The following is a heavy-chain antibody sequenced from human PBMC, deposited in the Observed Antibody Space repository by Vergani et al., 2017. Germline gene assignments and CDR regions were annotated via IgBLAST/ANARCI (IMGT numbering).Heavy chain of an antibody. J-gene: IGHJ2*01. CDR3: AKVYCSSTSCSPRYWYFDL. CDR1: GFTFSSYE. V-gene: IGHV3-48*03. Sequence: EVQLVESGGGLVQPGGSLRLSCAASGFTFSSYEMNWVRQAPGKGLEWVSYISSSGSTIYYADSVKGRFTISRDNSKNTLYLQMNSLRAEDTAVYYCAKVYCSSTSCSPRYWYFDLWGRGTLVTVSS. D-gene: IGHD2-2*01. CDR2: ISSSGSTI.